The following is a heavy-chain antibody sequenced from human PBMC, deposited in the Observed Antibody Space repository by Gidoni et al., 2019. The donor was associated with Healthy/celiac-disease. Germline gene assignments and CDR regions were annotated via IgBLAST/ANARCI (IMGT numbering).Heavy chain of an antibody. CDR2: IKQDGSEK. CDR3: ARVKDIVVVPAAKMRGISFVY. D-gene: IGHD2-2*01. Sequence: EVQLVESGGGLVQPVGSLRLSCAASGFPSSSYWMCWVRQATGKGLELVANIKQDGSEKYYVDSVKGRCTISRDNAKNSLYLQMNSLRAEDTAVYYCARVKDIVVVPAAKMRGISFVYWGQGTLVTVSS. CDR1: GFPSSSYW. J-gene: IGHJ4*02. V-gene: IGHV3-7*01.